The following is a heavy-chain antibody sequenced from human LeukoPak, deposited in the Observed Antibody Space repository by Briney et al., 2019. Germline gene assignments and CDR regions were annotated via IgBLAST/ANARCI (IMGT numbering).Heavy chain of an antibody. CDR2: ISYDGSNK. D-gene: IGHD6-19*01. Sequence: GGSLRLSCAASGFTFSSYGMHWVRQAPGKGLEWVAVISYDGSNKYYADSVKGRFTISRDNSKNTLYLQMNSLRAEDTAVYYCARGASSGPFYYYYYGMDVWGQGTTVTVSS. V-gene: IGHV3-30*03. CDR3: ARGASSGPFYYYYYGMDV. CDR1: GFTFSSYG. J-gene: IGHJ6*02.